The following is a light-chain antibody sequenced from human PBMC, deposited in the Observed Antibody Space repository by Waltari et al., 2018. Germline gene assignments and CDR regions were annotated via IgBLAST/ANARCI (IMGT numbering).Light chain of an antibody. V-gene: IGKV3-20*01. Sequence: SCRARQSVSRALTWYQQKPGQAPRLLIYGASTRATGIPDRFSGSGSGTDFSLTISRLEPGDFAVYYCQHYLRLPVTFGQGTTVEI. J-gene: IGKJ1*01. CDR1: QSVSRA. CDR3: QHYLRLPVT. CDR2: GAS.